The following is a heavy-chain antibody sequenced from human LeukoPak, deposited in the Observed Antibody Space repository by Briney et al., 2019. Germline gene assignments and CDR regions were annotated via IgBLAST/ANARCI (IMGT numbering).Heavy chain of an antibody. V-gene: IGHV1-69*04. D-gene: IGHD6-6*01. CDR3: ARRRGGRGSSSFWFDP. J-gene: IGHJ5*02. CDR1: GGTFSSYA. Sequence: SVKVSCKASGGTFSSYAISWVRQAPGQGLEWMGRIIPIFGIANYAQKFQGRVTITADKSTSTAYMELSSLRSEDTAVCYCARRRGGRGSSSFWFDPWGQGTLVTVSS. CDR2: IIPIFGIA.